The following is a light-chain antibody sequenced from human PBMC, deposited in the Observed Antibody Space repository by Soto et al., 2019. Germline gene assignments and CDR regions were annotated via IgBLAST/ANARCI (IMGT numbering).Light chain of an antibody. Sequence: EIVLTQSPATLSLSPGERATLSCRASQSVSSYLAWYQQKPGQAPRLLIYDASNRATGIPARFSGSGSGTDFTFTSGCLEPEDFAVYYGQQRSNWPPTFGQGTRLEIK. CDR1: QSVSSY. CDR2: DAS. J-gene: IGKJ5*01. V-gene: IGKV3-11*01. CDR3: QQRSNWPPT.